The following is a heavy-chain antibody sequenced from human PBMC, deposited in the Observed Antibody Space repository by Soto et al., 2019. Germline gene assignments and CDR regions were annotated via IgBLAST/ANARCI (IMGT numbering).Heavy chain of an antibody. CDR2: ISYDGSNK. CDR1: GFTFSSYA. V-gene: IGHV3-30-3*01. CDR3: ARDRKYYFDY. J-gene: IGHJ4*02. Sequence: QVQLVESGGGVVRPGRSLRLSCAASGFTFSSYAMHWVRQAPGKGLEWVAVISYDGSNKYYADSVKGRFTISRDNSKNTLYLQMNSLRAEDTAVYYCARDRKYYFDYWGQGTLVTVSS.